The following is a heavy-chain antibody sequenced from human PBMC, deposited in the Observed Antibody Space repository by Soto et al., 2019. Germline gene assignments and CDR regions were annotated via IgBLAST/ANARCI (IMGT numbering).Heavy chain of an antibody. Sequence: PSETLSLTCTVSGGSISSSSYYWGWIRQPPGKWLEWIGSIYYSGSTYYNPSLKSRVTISVDTSKNQFSLKLSSVTAADTAVYYCARLHVWGQYYYGSGSSDTRIDYWGQGTLVTVYS. CDR2: IYYSGST. V-gene: IGHV4-39*01. J-gene: IGHJ4*02. CDR3: ARLHVWGQYYYGSGSSDTRIDY. D-gene: IGHD3-10*01. CDR1: GGSISSSSYY.